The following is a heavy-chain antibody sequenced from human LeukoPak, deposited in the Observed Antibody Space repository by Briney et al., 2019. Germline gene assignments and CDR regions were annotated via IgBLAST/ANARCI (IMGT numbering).Heavy chain of an antibody. J-gene: IGHJ6*02. CDR1: GYSFTNYW. Sequence: GESLKISCKGSGYSFTNYWIGWVRQMPGKGLEWMGIIYPGDSDTRYSPSFQGQVIISADKSITTAYLQWRSLKASDTAMYYCARHGYSYSAPPYYYGMDVWGQGTTVTVSS. D-gene: IGHD5-18*01. CDR3: ARHGYSYSAPPYYYGMDV. CDR2: IYPGDSDT. V-gene: IGHV5-51*01.